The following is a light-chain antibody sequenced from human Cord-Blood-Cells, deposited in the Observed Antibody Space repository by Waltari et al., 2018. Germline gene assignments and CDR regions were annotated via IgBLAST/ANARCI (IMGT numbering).Light chain of an antibody. CDR1: SSAVGGYNY. CDR2: DVS. CDR3: STYTSSSTGV. V-gene: IGLV2-14*01. J-gene: IGLJ2*01. Sequence: QSALTPPASVSGSPGQSITLSCPGTSSAVGGYNYVSWYQQNPGKDAKLMIYDVSNRPSGVSNRFSGSKSGNTASLTISGLQAEDEADYYCSTYTSSSTGVFGGGTKLTVL.